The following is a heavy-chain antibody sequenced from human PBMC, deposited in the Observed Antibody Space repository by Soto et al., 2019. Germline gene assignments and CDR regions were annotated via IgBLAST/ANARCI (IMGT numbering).Heavy chain of an antibody. J-gene: IGHJ4*02. CDR3: SSWHYDY. Sequence: PSQTLSLTCAISGDSVYSDRAAWNWIRQSPSRGLEWLGRTYYRSKWYNDYAASVKSRITINPDTSKDHFSLQMNSVTPEDTAVYYCSSWHYDYWGQGTLVTVSS. CDR2: TYYRSKWYN. D-gene: IGHD2-15*01. CDR1: GDSVYSDRAA. V-gene: IGHV6-1*01.